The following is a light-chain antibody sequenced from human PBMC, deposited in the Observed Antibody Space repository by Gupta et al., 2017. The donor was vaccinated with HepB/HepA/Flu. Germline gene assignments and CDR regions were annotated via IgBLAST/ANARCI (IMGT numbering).Light chain of an antibody. CDR2: DAS. CDR1: SSDVGNYNF. CDR3: CSYAGSHTWV. Sequence: QSALTQPPPVSGSPGQSLTTPFTRTSSDVGNYNFVSWYQQHPGKAPKLMIYDASKRPSGVPDRVSGSKSGNTASLTISGLQAEDEADYHCCSYAGSHTWVFGGGTKLTVL. V-gene: IGLV2-11*01. J-gene: IGLJ3*02.